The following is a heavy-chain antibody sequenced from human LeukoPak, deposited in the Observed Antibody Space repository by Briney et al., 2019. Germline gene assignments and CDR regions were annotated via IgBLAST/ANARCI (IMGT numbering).Heavy chain of an antibody. J-gene: IGHJ4*02. V-gene: IGHV1-2*02. CDR2: INPNSGGT. Sequence: ASVKVSCKASGYTFTGSYMHWVRQAPGQGLEWMGWINPNSGGTNYAQKFQGRVTMTRDTSISTAYMELSRLKSDDTAFYYCAKYYYDSYEGYYFDYWGQGTLVT. CDR3: AKYYYDSYEGYYFDY. CDR1: GYTFTGSY. D-gene: IGHD3-22*01.